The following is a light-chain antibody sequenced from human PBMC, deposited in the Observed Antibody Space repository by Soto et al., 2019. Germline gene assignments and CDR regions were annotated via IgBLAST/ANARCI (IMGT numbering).Light chain of an antibody. CDR1: QSVSSSY. CDR3: QQYNNWPRT. Sequence: EIVLTQSPGTLSLSPGERATLSCRASQSVSSSYLAWYQQKPGQAPRLLIYGASTRATGIPARFSGSGSGTEFTLTISSLQSEDFAVYYCQQYNNWPRTFGLGTKVDIK. CDR2: GAS. J-gene: IGKJ1*01. V-gene: IGKV3-15*01.